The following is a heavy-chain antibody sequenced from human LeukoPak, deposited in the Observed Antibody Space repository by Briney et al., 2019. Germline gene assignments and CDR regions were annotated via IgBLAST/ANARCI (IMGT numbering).Heavy chain of an antibody. J-gene: IGHJ4*02. CDR3: VRGGTYNWNYGNY. V-gene: IGHV3-74*01. CDR1: GFTFSSYW. D-gene: IGHD1-7*01. Sequence: GGSLRLSCAASGFTFSSYWMRWVRQAPGKGLVWVSRINSDGSSTSYADSAKGRFTISRDNAKNTLYLQMNSLRAEDTAVYYCVRGGTYNWNYGNYWGQGTLVTVSS. CDR2: INSDGSST.